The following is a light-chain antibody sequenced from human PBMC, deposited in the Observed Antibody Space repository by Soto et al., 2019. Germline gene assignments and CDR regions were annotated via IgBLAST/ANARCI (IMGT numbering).Light chain of an antibody. CDR3: QSYDSSLSGVV. V-gene: IGLV1-40*01. Sequence: QSVLTQPPSVSGAPGQRVTISCTGSSSNIGAGYAVHWYQQLPGTAPKLLIYDNNNRPSGVPDRFSGSESGTSASLAITGLQAEDEADYYGQSYDSSLSGVVFGGGTKVTVL. J-gene: IGLJ2*01. CDR1: SSNIGAGYA. CDR2: DNN.